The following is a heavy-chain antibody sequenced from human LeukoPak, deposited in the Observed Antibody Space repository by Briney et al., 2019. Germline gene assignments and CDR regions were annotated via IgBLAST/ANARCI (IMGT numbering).Heavy chain of an antibody. CDR1: GGSISSYY. Sequence: SETLSLTCTVSGGSISSYYWSWLRQPPGKGLEWIGYIYYSGSTNYNPSLKSRVTISVDTSKNQFSLKLSSVTAADTAVYYCARYKRPRSYWYFDLWGRGTLVTVSS. V-gene: IGHV4-59*08. CDR3: ARYKRPRSYWYFDL. D-gene: IGHD1-14*01. J-gene: IGHJ2*01. CDR2: IYYSGST.